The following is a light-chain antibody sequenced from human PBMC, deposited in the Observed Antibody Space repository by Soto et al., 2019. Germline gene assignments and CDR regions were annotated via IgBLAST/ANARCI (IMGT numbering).Light chain of an antibody. V-gene: IGKV3-20*01. J-gene: IGKJ1*01. CDR2: GAS. CDR1: PSVSGSN. Sequence: EIVLTQSPGTLSLSPGERATLSCRASPSVSGSNLAWYQQKPGQAPRLVIYGASSRATGIPDRFSGSGSGTDFTLTISRLEPEDFAVYYWQQYGSFGQGTKVDSK. CDR3: QQYGS.